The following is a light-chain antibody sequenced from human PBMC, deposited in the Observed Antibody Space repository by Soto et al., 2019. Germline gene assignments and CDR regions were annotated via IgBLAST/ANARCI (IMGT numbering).Light chain of an antibody. CDR2: DVS. J-gene: IGLJ2*01. Sequence: QSALTQPRSVSGSPGQSVTISCTGTSSDVGGYNYVSWYQQLPDKAPKLMIHDVSKRPSGVPDRFSGSKSGNTASLTISGLKAEDEADYYWFSYSGMYTLIFGGGTKLTVL. V-gene: IGLV2-11*01. CDR1: SSDVGGYNY. CDR3: FSYSGMYTLI.